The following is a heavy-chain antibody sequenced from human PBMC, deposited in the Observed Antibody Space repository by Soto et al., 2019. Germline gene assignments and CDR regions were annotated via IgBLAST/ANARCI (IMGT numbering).Heavy chain of an antibody. J-gene: IGHJ5*02. Sequence: QVRLVESGGGVVQPGRSLRLSCTASGFSFSSYAMYWFRQPPGKGLEWVAVISKDGMNKNYADSVKGRVTVSRDNANYSLDVRLNSVGGEDTVMYYGARDMYSSDYFVKWFEPWGQGTLVTVSS. CDR1: GFSFSSYA. V-gene: IGHV3-30*04. CDR2: ISKDGMNK. CDR3: ARDMYSSDYFVKWFEP. D-gene: IGHD6-19*01.